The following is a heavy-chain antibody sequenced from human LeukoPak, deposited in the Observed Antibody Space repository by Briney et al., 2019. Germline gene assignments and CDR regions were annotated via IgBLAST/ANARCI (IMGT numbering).Heavy chain of an antibody. CDR3: AKAESQWLIDYYFDY. Sequence: AGGSLRLSCAASGFTFSSYSMNWVRQAPGKGLEWVSSISSSSSYIYYADSVKGRFTISRDNSKNTLYLQMNSLRAEDTAVYYCAKAESQWLIDYYFDYWGQGTLVTVSS. J-gene: IGHJ4*02. D-gene: IGHD6-19*01. CDR2: ISSSSSYI. V-gene: IGHV3-21*04. CDR1: GFTFSSYS.